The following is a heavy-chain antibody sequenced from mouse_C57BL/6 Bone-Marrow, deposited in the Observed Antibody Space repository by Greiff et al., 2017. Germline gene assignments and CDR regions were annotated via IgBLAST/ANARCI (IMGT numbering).Heavy chain of an antibody. Sequence: QVQLQQPGAELVRPGTSVKLSCKASGYTFTSYWMHWVKQRPGQGLEWIGVVDPSDSYTNYNQKFKGKATLTVDTSSSTAYMQLSSLTSEDSAVYYCARDRDWYFDGWGTGTTVTVSS. CDR2: VDPSDSYT. V-gene: IGHV1-59*01. CDR1: GYTFTSYW. J-gene: IGHJ1*03. CDR3: ARDRDWYFDG.